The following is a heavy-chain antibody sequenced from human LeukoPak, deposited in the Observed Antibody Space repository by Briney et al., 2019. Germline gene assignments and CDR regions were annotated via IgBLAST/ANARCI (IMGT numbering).Heavy chain of an antibody. J-gene: IGHJ5*02. CDR1: GYTFTSYA. D-gene: IGHD1-26*01. CDR2: INTNTGNP. Sequence: GASVSVSCKASGYTFTSYAMNWVRQAPGQGLEWMGWINTNTGNPTYAQGFTGRFVFSLDTSVSTAYLQISSLKAEDTAVYYCAKNSGSFGKLRNWFDPWGQGTLVTVSS. CDR3: AKNSGSFGKLRNWFDP. V-gene: IGHV7-4-1*02.